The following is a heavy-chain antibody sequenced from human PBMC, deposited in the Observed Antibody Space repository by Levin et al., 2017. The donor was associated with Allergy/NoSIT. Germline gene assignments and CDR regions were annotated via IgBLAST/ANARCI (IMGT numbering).Heavy chain of an antibody. J-gene: IGHJ6*03. Sequence: SETLSLTCAVYGGSFSGYYWSWIRQPPGKGLEWIGEINHSGSTNYNPSLKSRVTISVDTSKNQFSLKLSSVTAADTAVYYCARSLDNWNYGTPKQRRPRVRYMDVWGKGTTVTVSS. CDR1: GGSFSGYY. CDR2: INHSGST. CDR3: ARSLDNWNYGTPKQRRPRVRYMDV. V-gene: IGHV4-34*01. D-gene: IGHD1-7*01.